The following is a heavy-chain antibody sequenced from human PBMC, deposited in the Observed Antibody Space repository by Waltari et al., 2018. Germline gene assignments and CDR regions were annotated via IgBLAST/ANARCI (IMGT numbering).Heavy chain of an antibody. J-gene: IGHJ4*02. CDR3: ARAAAAPPGYFDY. D-gene: IGHD6-13*01. V-gene: IGHV3-30-3*01. CDR1: GFTFSSYA. Sequence: QVQLVESGGGVVQPGRSLRLSCAASGFTFSSYAMHWVRQAPGKGLEWVAVISYDGSNKYYADAVKGRFTISRDNSKNTLYLQMNSLRAEDTAVYYCARAAAAPPGYFDYWGQGTLVTVSS. CDR2: ISYDGSNK.